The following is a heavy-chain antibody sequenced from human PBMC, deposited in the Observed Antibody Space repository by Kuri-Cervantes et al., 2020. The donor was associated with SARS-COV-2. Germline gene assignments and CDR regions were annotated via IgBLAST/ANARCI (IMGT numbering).Heavy chain of an antibody. J-gene: IGHJ4*02. D-gene: IGHD3-3*01. Sequence: SCKVSGYTLTELSMHWVRQAPGKGLEWVGFVRRDGSNYYYADSVKGRFTISRDNSKNSLYLEMNSLRPEDTAVYYCARVETANLDFWGQGALVTVSS. CDR1: GYTLTELS. CDR2: VRRDGSNY. CDR3: ARVETANLDF. V-gene: IGHV3-30*02.